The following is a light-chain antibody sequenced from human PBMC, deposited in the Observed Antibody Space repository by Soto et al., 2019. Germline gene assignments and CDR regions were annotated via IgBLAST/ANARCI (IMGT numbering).Light chain of an antibody. V-gene: IGLV1-47*01. CDR2: RNN. CDR3: AAWDDTLSGMV. J-gene: IGLJ2*01. CDR1: SSNIGGNY. Sequence: QSVLTQPPSASGTPGQRVTISCSGSSSNIGGNYVYWYQQFPGTAPKLLIFRNNQRPSGVPDRSSGSKSGTSGSLAINGLRSEKEPDNYCAAWDDTLSGMVFGGGTKLTVL.